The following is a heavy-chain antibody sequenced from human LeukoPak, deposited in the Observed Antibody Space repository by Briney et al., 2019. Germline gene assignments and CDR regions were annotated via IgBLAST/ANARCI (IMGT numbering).Heavy chain of an antibody. D-gene: IGHD3-3*01. CDR3: ARARLTIFGVVIGYFDY. J-gene: IGHJ4*02. CDR1: GYTFTSYG. V-gene: IGHV1-69*05. Sequence: GASVKVSCKASGYTFTSYGISWVRQAPGQGLEWMGGIIPIFGTANYAQKFQGRVTITTDESTSTAYMELSSLRSEDTAVYYCARARLTIFGVVIGYFDYWGQGTLVTVSS. CDR2: IIPIFGTA.